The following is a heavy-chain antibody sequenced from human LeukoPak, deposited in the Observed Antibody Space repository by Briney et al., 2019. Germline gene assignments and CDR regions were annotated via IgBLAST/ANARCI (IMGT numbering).Heavy chain of an antibody. J-gene: IGHJ4*02. CDR1: GFTVSSNY. CDR3: ARDISGDY. CDR2: IYSGGST. Sequence: PGGSLRLSCAASGFTVSSNYMSWVRQAPGKGLEWVSVIYSGGSTYYADSVKGRFTISRDNSKNTLHLQMDSLRVEDTAVYYCARDISGDYWGQGTLVTVSS. D-gene: IGHD3-10*01. V-gene: IGHV3-53*01.